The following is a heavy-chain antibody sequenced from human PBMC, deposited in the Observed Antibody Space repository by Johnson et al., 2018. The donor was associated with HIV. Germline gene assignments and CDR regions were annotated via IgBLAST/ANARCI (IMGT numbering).Heavy chain of an antibody. J-gene: IGHJ3*02. Sequence: VQLVESGGGLVKPGGSLTLSCAASGFTFSSYAMHWVRQAPGKGLEWVSAISGSGGSTYYADSVKGRFTISRDISKNTLFLQMNSLRAEDTAVYYCARPVIAADDAFDIWGQGTMVTVSS. D-gene: IGHD6-13*01. CDR3: ARPVIAADDAFDI. V-gene: IGHV3-23*04. CDR2: ISGSGGST. CDR1: GFTFSSYA.